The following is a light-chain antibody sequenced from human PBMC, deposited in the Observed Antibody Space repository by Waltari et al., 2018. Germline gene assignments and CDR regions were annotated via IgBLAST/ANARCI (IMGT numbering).Light chain of an antibody. J-gene: IGLJ3*02. CDR2: TKK. CDR1: SPNIGSNT. CDR3: AAWDDSLNGWV. Sequence: QSVLTQSPSASGTPGQRVTIPCSGRSPNIGSNTVNWYKQVPGTAPKLLISTKKQRPSGVPDRFSGSKSGTSASLAISGLQSEDEADYFCAAWDDSLNGWVFGGGTKLSVL. V-gene: IGLV1-44*01.